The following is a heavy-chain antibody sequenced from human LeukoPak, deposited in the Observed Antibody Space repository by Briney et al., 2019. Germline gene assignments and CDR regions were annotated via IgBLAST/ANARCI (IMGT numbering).Heavy chain of an antibody. CDR3: ARGASSDY. CDR1: GGSITTYY. D-gene: IGHD6-13*01. Sequence: SETLSLTCTVSGGSITTYYWSWIRQPPGKGLEWIGCIYNTGSTNYHPSLKSRVTISVDTSKSQFSLKLSSVTAADTAVYYCARGASSDYWGQGTLVTVSS. J-gene: IGHJ4*02. CDR2: IYNTGST. V-gene: IGHV4-4*08.